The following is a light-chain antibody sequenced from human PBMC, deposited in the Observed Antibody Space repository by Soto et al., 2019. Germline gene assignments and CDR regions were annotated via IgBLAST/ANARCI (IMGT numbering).Light chain of an antibody. CDR3: QQYSSFSPWT. CDR1: QSISSW. CDR2: KAS. Sequence: DTQMTQSPSTLSASVGDRVTITCRASQSISSWLAWYQHKPGKAPKLLIYKASSLESGVPSRFSGSGSGTQFTLTISSLQPDDFATYYCQQYSSFSPWTFGQGTKVEIK. V-gene: IGKV1-5*03. J-gene: IGKJ1*01.